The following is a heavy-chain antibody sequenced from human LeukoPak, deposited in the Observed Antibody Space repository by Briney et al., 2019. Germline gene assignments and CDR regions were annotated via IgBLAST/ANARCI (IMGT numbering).Heavy chain of an antibody. CDR3: AKGREDYYDSSGYTTGGDY. CDR1: RFTFDDYG. CDR2: ISYDGSNK. Sequence: GGSLRLSCAASRFTFDDYGMSWVRQAPGKGLEWVAVISYDGSNKYYADSVKGRFTISRDNSKNTLYLQMNSLRAEDTAVYYCAKGREDYYDSSGYTTGGDYWGQGTLVTVSS. D-gene: IGHD3-22*01. V-gene: IGHV3-30*18. J-gene: IGHJ4*02.